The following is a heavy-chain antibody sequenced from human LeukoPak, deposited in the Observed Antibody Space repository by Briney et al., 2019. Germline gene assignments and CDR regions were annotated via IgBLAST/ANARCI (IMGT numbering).Heavy chain of an antibody. CDR2: ISGSGGST. J-gene: IGHJ4*02. CDR1: GFTFSTYA. V-gene: IGHV3-23*01. D-gene: IGHD5-18*01. Sequence: PGGSLRLSCAASGFTFSTYAMNWVRQTPGMGLGWVSGISGSGGSTFYADSVKGRFTISRDNSKSTLYLQMNSLRAEDTAVYYCAKDSAGYSYGRNDYWGQGTLVTVSS. CDR3: AKDSAGYSYGRNDY.